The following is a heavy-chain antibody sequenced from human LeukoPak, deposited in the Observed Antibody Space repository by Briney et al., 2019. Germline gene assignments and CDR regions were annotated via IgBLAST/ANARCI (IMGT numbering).Heavy chain of an antibody. CDR3: ARALYGDYVY. D-gene: IGHD4-17*01. CDR2: IYHDGST. CDR1: GYSVSTDYY. J-gene: IGHJ4*02. V-gene: IGHV4-38-2*02. Sequence: SETLSLTCTVSGYSVSTDYYWGWIRQPPGKGLEWIGNIYHDGSTYYNPSLKSRVTISVDTSKNQFSLKLTSVTAADTAVYYCARALYGDYVYWGQGTLVTVSS.